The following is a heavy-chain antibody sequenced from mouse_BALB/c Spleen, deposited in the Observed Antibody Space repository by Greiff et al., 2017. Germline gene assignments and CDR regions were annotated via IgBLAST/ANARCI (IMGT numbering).Heavy chain of an antibody. CDR3: ARDLGYYAMDY. V-gene: IGHV1-4*01. CDR1: GYTFTSYT. D-gene: IGHD4-1*01. Sequence: QVHVKQSGAELARPGASVKMSCKASGYTFTSYTMHWVKQRPGQGLEWIGYINPSSGYTTYNQKFKDKATLTADKYSSTAYMQLSSLTSEDSAVYYCARDLGYYAMDYWGQGTSVTVSS. CDR2: INPSSGYT. J-gene: IGHJ4*01.